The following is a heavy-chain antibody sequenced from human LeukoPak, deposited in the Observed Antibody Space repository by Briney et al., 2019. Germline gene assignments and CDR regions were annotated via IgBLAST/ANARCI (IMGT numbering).Heavy chain of an antibody. J-gene: IGHJ6*02. Sequence: ASVTVSCKAPGYTFTSYDSNWVRQAPGQGLEGMGWMNPNSGNTDYAQKFQGRVTMTRNTSISTAYMELSSLRSEDTAVYYCARERVGLPYYYYGMDVWGQGTTVTVSS. V-gene: IGHV1-8*01. CDR1: GYTFTSYD. CDR3: ARERVGLPYYYYGMDV. CDR2: MNPNSGNT. D-gene: IGHD1-26*01.